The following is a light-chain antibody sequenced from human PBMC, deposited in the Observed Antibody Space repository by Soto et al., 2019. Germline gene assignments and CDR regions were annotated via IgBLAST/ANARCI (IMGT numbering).Light chain of an antibody. V-gene: IGKV1-39*01. CDR1: QSISSY. CDR2: AAS. J-gene: IGKJ1*01. Sequence: DIQMTQSPSSLSASVGDSVTITCRASQSISSYLNWYQQKPGKAPKLLIYAASSLQSGVPSRFSGSGSGTDFPLTISSLQPEDFATYYCQQSYSTQAFGQGTKVEIK. CDR3: QQSYSTQA.